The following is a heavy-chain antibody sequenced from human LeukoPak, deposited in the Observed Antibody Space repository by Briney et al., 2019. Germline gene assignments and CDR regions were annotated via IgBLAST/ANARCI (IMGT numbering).Heavy chain of an antibody. D-gene: IGHD3-10*01. CDR1: GYSFIKYD. J-gene: IGHJ4*02. CDR2: INTNTGNP. Sequence: EASVKVSCKASGYSFIKYDMNWVRQAPGQGLEWMGWINTNTGNPTYAQGFTGRFVFSLDTSVSTAYLQISGLKAEDTAVYYCARNNADGEGRFSYWGQGTLVTVSS. CDR3: ARNNADGEGRFSY. V-gene: IGHV7-4-1*02.